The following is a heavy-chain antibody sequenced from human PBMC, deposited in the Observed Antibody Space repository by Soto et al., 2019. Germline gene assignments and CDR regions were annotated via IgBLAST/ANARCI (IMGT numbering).Heavy chain of an antibody. CDR2: INAGNGNT. D-gene: IGHD2-21*01. Sequence: ASVKGSCKASGYTFTGYAMHWVRQAPGQRLEWMGWINAGNGNTKYSQKFQGRVTITRDTSASTAYMELSSLRSEDTAVYYCVRELDYYFDYWGQGTLVTVSS. V-gene: IGHV1-3*01. J-gene: IGHJ4*02. CDR3: VRELDYYFDY. CDR1: GYTFTGYA.